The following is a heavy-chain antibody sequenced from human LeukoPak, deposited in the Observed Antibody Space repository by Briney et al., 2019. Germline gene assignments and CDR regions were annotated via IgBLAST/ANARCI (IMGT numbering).Heavy chain of an antibody. CDR1: GNYW. CDR3: VSFYETY. CDR2: INSDGSWT. D-gene: IGHD2/OR15-2a*01. Sequence: GGSLRLSCAASGNYWMHWVRQAPGEGLVWVSHINSDGSWTSYADSVKGRFTISKDNAKDTVYLQMNSLRAEDTAVYYCVSFYETYWGRGTLVTVSS. V-gene: IGHV3-74*01. J-gene: IGHJ4*02.